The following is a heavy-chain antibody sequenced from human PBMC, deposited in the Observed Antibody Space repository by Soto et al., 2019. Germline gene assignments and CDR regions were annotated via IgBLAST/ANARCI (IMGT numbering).Heavy chain of an antibody. D-gene: IGHD2-2*01. Sequence: QVQLQQWGAGLLMPSETLSLTCAVYGGSFSGYYWSWIRQPPGKGLEWIGEINHRRSTNYNPSLKSRVTISVDTSKNQFSLTLSSVTAADTAVYYCARGRDIVVVPAAILDYWGQGPLVTFSS. CDR2: INHRRST. CDR3: ARGRDIVVVPAAILDY. CDR1: GGSFSGYY. J-gene: IGHJ4*02. V-gene: IGHV4-34*01.